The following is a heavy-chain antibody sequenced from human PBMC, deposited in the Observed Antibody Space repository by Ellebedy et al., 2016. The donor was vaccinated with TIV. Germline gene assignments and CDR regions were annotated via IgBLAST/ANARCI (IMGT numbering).Heavy chain of an antibody. CDR2: IGTYEGNT. Sequence: AASVKVSCKASGGPFSSYAISWVRQAPGQGPEWMGWIGTYEGNTKYAQKLQGRVTMTRDTSTSTAYMELRSLRSDDTAVYYCARDRDGSSSSDFQHWGPGTLVTVSS. CDR3: ARDRDGSSSSDFQH. D-gene: IGHD6-6*01. CDR1: GGPFSSYA. V-gene: IGHV1-18*01. J-gene: IGHJ1*01.